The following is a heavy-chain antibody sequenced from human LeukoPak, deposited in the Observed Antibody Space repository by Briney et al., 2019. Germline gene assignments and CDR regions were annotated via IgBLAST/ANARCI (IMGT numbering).Heavy chain of an antibody. CDR3: AKPYCSGGSCDTYYFAH. V-gene: IGHV3-30*18. Sequence: PGGSLRPSCAASGFTFSLYGMHWARQAPGKGLDWVAFISYDGSNKYYADSVKGRFTISRDNSKNTLYLQMNSLRAEDTAVYYCAKPYCSGGSCDTYYFAHWGQGTLVTVSS. J-gene: IGHJ4*02. D-gene: IGHD2-15*01. CDR1: GFTFSLYG. CDR2: ISYDGSNK.